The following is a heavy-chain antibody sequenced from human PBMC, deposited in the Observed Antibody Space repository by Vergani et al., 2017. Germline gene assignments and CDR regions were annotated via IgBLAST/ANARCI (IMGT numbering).Heavy chain of an antibody. CDR2: ISSISSTI. CDR1: GFNFSSYS. Sequence: EVQLVESGGGLVQPGGSLRLSCAASGFNFSSYSMNWVRQAPGKGLEWVSYISSISSTIYYADSVKGRFTISRDNAKNSLYLQMNSLRAEDTAVYYCAGGYYYDSSPDYWGQGTLVTVSS. V-gene: IGHV3-48*01. CDR3: AGGYYYDSSPDY. J-gene: IGHJ4*02. D-gene: IGHD3-22*01.